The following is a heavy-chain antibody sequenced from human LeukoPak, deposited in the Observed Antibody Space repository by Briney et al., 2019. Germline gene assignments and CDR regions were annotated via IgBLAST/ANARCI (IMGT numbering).Heavy chain of an antibody. D-gene: IGHD2-15*01. J-gene: IGHJ4*02. Sequence: GGSLRLSCAASGFTFSSSAMSWVRQAPEKGLEWVSGISGSGGSTYYADSVKGRFTVSRDNSKSTLYLQVNSLTADDTAVYYCARETSSVHSNAGPPFDYWGQGTLVTVSS. CDR3: ARETSSVHSNAGPPFDY. CDR1: GFTFSSSA. CDR2: ISGSGGST. V-gene: IGHV3-23*01.